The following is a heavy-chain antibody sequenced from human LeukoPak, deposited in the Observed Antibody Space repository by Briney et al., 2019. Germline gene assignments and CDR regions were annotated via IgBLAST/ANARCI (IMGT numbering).Heavy chain of an antibody. CDR1: GVPVSDNY. J-gene: IGHJ4*02. Sequence: PGGSLRLSCAASGVPVSDNYMTSVRQAPGKGLEWVSVIYNGGTTKYADSVKGRFIISRDNSRNMLYLQMNSLRVEDTAVYYCARWPTMGGRWGQGTLVTVSS. CDR2: IYNGGTT. D-gene: IGHD3-16*01. CDR3: ARWPTMGGR. V-gene: IGHV3-66*01.